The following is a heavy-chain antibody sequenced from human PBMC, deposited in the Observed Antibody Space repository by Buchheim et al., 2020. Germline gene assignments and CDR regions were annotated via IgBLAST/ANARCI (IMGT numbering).Heavy chain of an antibody. Sequence: EVQLVESGGGLVQPGGSLRLSCAASGFTLSSYWMHWVRQAPGKGLVWVSRINSDGSSTTYADSVKGRFTIPRDNAKNTLFLQMNSLGAEDTAVYYCARAIDYTSYSNWYDIWGQGTL. D-gene: IGHD3-9*01. CDR2: INSDGSST. CDR1: GFTLSSYW. V-gene: IGHV3-74*01. CDR3: ARAIDYTSYSNWYDI. J-gene: IGHJ4*02.